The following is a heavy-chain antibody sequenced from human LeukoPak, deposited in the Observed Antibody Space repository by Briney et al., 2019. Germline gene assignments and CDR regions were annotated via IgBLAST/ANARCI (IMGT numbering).Heavy chain of an antibody. CDR3: SRGVIIDFYYYYMDV. J-gene: IGHJ6*03. Sequence: PGGSLRLSCGASGFTFSTYGMSWVRQAPGKGLEWVSAISGSGGNTYYADSVKGRFTISRDNSKNSLYLQMNSLRAEDTALYYCSRGVIIDFYYYYMDVWGKGTTVTVSS. D-gene: IGHD3-10*01. CDR2: ISGSGGNT. CDR1: GFTFSTYG. V-gene: IGHV3-23*01.